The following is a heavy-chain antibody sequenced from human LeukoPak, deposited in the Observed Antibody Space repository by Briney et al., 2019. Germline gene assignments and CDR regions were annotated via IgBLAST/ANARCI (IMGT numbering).Heavy chain of an antibody. J-gene: IGHJ4*02. CDR2: AYYSGST. CDR1: GGSISSSSYY. D-gene: IGHD2-2*01. Sequence: SETLSLTCTVSGGSISSSSYYWGWIRQPPGKGLEWIGSAYYSGSTYHNPSLKSRVTISVDTSKNQFSLKLSSVTAADTAVYYCARTYCTTTSCYQWLDYWGQGTLVTISS. V-gene: IGHV4-39*07. CDR3: ARTYCTTTSCYQWLDY.